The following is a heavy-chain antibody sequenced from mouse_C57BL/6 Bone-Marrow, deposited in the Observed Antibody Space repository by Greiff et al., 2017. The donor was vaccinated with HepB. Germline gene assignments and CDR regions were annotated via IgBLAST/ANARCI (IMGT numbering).Heavy chain of an antibody. CDR1: GYSFTSYY. CDR2: IYPGSGNT. V-gene: IGHV1-66*01. Sequence: QVHVKQSGPELVKPGASVKISCKASGYSFTSYYIHWVKQRPGQGLEWIGWIYPGSGNTKYNEKFKGKATLTADTSSSTAYMQLSSLTSEDSAVYYCARSGHYFDYWGQGTTLTVSS. D-gene: IGHD3-1*01. CDR3: ARSGHYFDY. J-gene: IGHJ2*01.